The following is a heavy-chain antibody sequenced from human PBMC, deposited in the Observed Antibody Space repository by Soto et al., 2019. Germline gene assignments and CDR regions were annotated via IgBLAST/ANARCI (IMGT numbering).Heavy chain of an antibody. D-gene: IGHD3-10*01. CDR2: IIPNVDTP. CDR1: GGSFHNYA. V-gene: IGHV1-69*01. Sequence: QVHLVQSGAEVKKPGSSVKVSCKTSGGSFHNYAVSWVRQAPGRGLEWMGGIIPNVDTPNYAQKFQDRVTIIADESTSTVYMELRSLRSNDTAVYYCAVAMVREILIFESSGMHVWGQGTTVIVSS. J-gene: IGHJ6*02. CDR3: AVAMVREILIFESSGMHV.